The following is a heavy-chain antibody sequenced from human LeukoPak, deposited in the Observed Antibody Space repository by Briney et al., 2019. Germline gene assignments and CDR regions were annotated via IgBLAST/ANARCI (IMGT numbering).Heavy chain of an antibody. D-gene: IGHD1-7*01. CDR1: GFTFTSSA. V-gene: IGHV1-58*02. CDR2: IVVGSGNT. J-gene: IGHJ4*02. Sequence: SVKVSCTASGFTFTSSAMQWVRQARGQRLEWIGCIVVGSGNTNYAQKFQERVTITRDMSTSTAYMELSSLRSEDTAVYYCAADRGRGGGLELDYWGQGTLVTVSS. CDR3: AADRGRGGGLELDY.